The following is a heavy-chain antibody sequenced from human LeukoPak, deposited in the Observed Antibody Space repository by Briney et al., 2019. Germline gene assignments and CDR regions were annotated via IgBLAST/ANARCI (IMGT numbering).Heavy chain of an antibody. CDR2: IYHSGST. D-gene: IGHD5-18*01. Sequence: PSGTLSLTCAVSGGSISSSNWWSWVRQPPGKGLEWIGEIYHSGSTNYNPSLKSRVTISVDTSKNQFSLKLNSVTAADTAVYYCVRLVGHSYGHFDYWGQGTLVTVSS. J-gene: IGHJ4*02. CDR3: VRLVGHSYGHFDY. V-gene: IGHV4-4*02. CDR1: GGSISSSNW.